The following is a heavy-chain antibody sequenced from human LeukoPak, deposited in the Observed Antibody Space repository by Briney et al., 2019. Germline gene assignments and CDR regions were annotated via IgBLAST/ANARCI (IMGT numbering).Heavy chain of an antibody. Sequence: GGSLRLFCAAWWFTLNSYRMHWVRQATGKGLVLVSRINSYGSSTSYADSVKGRFSISRDNAKNRMYLQMNSLRAEDTAVYYCARRRLSSGWAAGAFDIWGERTMMTVSS. J-gene: IGHJ3*02. CDR2: INSYGSST. D-gene: IGHD6-19*01. CDR1: WFTLNSYR. V-gene: IGHV3-74*01. CDR3: ARRRLSSGWAAGAFDI.